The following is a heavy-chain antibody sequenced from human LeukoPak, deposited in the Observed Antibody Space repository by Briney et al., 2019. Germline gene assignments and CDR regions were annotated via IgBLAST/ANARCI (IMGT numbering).Heavy chain of an antibody. J-gene: IGHJ4*02. CDR1: GFTFRTYA. CDR3: AKGFEYSQGLQDN. V-gene: IGHV3-23*01. Sequence: GGSLRLSRAASGFTFRTYAMSWVRQAPGKGLEWVSGISGSGGEYSYYADSVKGRFIISRDDSKNTLYLQMNSLGAEDTAVYYCAKGFEYSQGLQDNWGQGALVTVSS. CDR2: ISGSGGEY. D-gene: IGHD2/OR15-2a*01.